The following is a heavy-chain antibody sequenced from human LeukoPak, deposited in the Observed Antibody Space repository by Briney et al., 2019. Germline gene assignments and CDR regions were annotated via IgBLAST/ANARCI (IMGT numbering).Heavy chain of an antibody. Sequence: AASVKVSSKASGYTFTNYGISWVRQAPGQGLEWMGWISAYDGNTNYAQKFQGRVTMTTDTSTSTAYMELRSLRSDDTAVYYCARDTEWERNPDYFDYWGQGTLVTVSS. CDR3: ARDTEWERNPDYFDY. D-gene: IGHD1-26*01. CDR1: GYTFTNYG. J-gene: IGHJ4*02. CDR2: ISAYDGNT. V-gene: IGHV1-18*01.